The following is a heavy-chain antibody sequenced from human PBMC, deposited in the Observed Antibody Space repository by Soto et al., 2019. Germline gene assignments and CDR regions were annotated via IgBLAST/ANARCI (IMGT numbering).Heavy chain of an antibody. CDR2: IYPSDSDT. CDR1: GYNFAGYW. D-gene: IGHD3-3*01. J-gene: IGHJ4*02. V-gene: IGHV5-51*01. Sequence: GESLKISCKGSGYNFAGYWIGWVRQMPGKGLELMGIIYPSDSDTRYRPSFQGQVTISADKSISSAYLQWGSLRASDTAMYYCARGGVSTRTFDYWGQGTPVTVSS. CDR3: ARGGVSTRTFDY.